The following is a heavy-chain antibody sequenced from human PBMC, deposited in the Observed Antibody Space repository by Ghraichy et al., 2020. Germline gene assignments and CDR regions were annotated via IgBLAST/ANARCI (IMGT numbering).Heavy chain of an antibody. D-gene: IGHD3-3*01. CDR3: ARGRITIFGFDY. Sequence: GESLNISCAASGFTVSSNYMSWVRQAPGKGLEWVSVIYSGGSTYYADSVKGRFTISRDNSKNTLYLQMNSLRAEDTAVYYCARGRITIFGFDYWGQGTLVTVSS. J-gene: IGHJ4*02. CDR2: IYSGGST. V-gene: IGHV3-53*01. CDR1: GFTVSSNY.